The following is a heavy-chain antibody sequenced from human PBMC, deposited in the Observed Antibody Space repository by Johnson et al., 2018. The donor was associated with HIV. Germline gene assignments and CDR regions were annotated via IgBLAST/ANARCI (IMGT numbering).Heavy chain of an antibody. CDR2: IYSGDST. CDR1: GFTFSSYA. J-gene: IGHJ3*02. D-gene: IGHD3-10*01. CDR3: ASEVRGLLDI. Sequence: EVQLVESGGGLVQPGGSLRLACAASGFTFSSYAMSWVRQAPGKRLEWVSVIYSGDSTYYADSVKGRFTISRDNSKNTLYLQMNSLRVEDTAVYYCASEVRGLLDIWGQGTMVTVSS. V-gene: IGHV3-66*01.